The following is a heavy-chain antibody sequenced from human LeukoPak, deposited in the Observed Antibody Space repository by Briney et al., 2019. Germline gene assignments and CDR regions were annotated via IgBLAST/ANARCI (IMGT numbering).Heavy chain of an antibody. V-gene: IGHV1-18*01. CDR3: ARRYSSSWYGENYYYYMDV. CDR2: ISAYNGNT. CDR1: GYTFTSYG. Sequence: GASVKVSCKASGYTFTSYGISWVRQAPGQGLEWMGWISAYNGNTNYAQKLQGRVTMTTDTSTSTAYKELRSLRSDDTAVYYCARRYSSSWYGENYYYYMDVWGKGTTVTVSS. D-gene: IGHD6-13*01. J-gene: IGHJ6*03.